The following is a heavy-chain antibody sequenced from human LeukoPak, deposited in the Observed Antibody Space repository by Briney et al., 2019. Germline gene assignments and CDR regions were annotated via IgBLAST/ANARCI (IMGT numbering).Heavy chain of an antibody. CDR2: IYSGGST. D-gene: IGHD4-11*01. CDR3: ARDSGYSNHYYYGMDV. J-gene: IGHJ6*02. Sequence: GGSLRLSCAASGFTVSSNYMSWVRQAPGKGLEWVSVIYSGGSTYYADSVKGRFTISRHNSKNTLYLQMNSLRAEDTAVYYCARDSGYSNHYYYGMDVWGQGTTVTVSS. CDR1: GFTVSSNY. V-gene: IGHV3-53*04.